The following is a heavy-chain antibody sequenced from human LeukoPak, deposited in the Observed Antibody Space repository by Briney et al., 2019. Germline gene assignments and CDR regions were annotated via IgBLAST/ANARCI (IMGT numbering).Heavy chain of an antibody. CDR2: ISGSGGST. CDR3: ARHRHNSSDWFGY. J-gene: IGHJ4*02. D-gene: IGHD6-19*01. CDR1: GFTFSSYA. Sequence: GGSLRLSCAASGFTFSSYAMSWVRQAPGKGLEWVSAISGSGGSTYYADSVKGRFTISRDNSKNTLYLQMNSLRAEDTALYYCARHRHNSSDWFGYWGQGTLVTVSS. V-gene: IGHV3-23*01.